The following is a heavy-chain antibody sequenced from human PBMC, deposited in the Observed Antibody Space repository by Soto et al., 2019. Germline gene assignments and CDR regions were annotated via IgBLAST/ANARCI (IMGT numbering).Heavy chain of an antibody. D-gene: IGHD3-16*02. J-gene: IGHJ4*02. CDR2: ISWNSGSI. V-gene: IGHV3-9*01. Sequence: DVQLVESGGGLVQPGRSLRLSCAASGFTFDDYAMHWVRQAPGKGLEWVSGISWNSGSIGYADPVKGRFTISRDNAKNSLYLQKNSLRAEDTALYYCAKAVDYIWGSYPTRGYYFAYWGQGTLVTVSS. CDR3: AKAVDYIWGSYPTRGYYFAY. CDR1: GFTFDDYA.